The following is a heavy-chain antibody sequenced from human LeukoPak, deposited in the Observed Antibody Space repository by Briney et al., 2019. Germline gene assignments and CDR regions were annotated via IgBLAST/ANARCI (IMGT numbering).Heavy chain of an antibody. D-gene: IGHD6-13*01. V-gene: IGHV3-30-3*01. Sequence: GSLRLSCAASGFTFSSYAMHWVRQAPGKGLEWVAVISYDGSNKYYADSVKGRFTISRDNSKNTLYLQMNSLRAEDTALYYCAKDIGIAAAYGMDVWGQGTTVTVSS. CDR2: ISYDGSNK. CDR1: GFTFSSYA. CDR3: AKDIGIAAAYGMDV. J-gene: IGHJ6*02.